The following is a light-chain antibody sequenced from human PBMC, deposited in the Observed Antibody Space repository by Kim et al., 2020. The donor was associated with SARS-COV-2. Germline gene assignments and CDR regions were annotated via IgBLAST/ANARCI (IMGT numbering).Light chain of an antibody. J-gene: IGLJ2*01. CDR1: KLGDKY. CDR3: QAWDSSTVV. V-gene: IGLV3-1*01. Sequence: SVSAGQTASITCSGDKLGDKYACWYQQKAGQSPVLVIYQDSKRPSGIPERFSGTNSGNTATLTISGTQAMDEADYYCQAWDSSTVVFGGGTQLTVL. CDR2: QDS.